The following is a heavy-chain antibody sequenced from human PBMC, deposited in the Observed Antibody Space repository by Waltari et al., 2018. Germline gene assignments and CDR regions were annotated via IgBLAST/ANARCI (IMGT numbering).Heavy chain of an antibody. Sequence: QVQLVQSGAEVKKPGASVKVSCKASGYTFTSYDINWVRQATGQGLEWMGWMNPNSGNTGYAQKCQGRVTMTRNTSISTAYMELSSLRSEDTAVYYCARGKRYYYGSGSYYYYMDVWGKGTTVTVSS. CDR2: MNPNSGNT. CDR1: GYTFTSYD. V-gene: IGHV1-8*01. D-gene: IGHD3-10*01. J-gene: IGHJ6*03. CDR3: ARGKRYYYGSGSYYYYMDV.